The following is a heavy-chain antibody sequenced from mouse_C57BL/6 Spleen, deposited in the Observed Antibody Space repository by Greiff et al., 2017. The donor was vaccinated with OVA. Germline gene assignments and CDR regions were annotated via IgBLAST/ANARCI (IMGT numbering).Heavy chain of an antibody. Sequence: VQLQQSGTELVKPGASVKLSCKASGYTFTSYWMHWVKQRPGQGLEWIGNINPSNGGTNYNEKFKSKATLTVDKSSSTAYMQLSSLTSEDSAVYYCAREEYDYDGDYYAMDYWGQGTSVTVSS. CDR3: AREEYDYDGDYYAMDY. D-gene: IGHD2-4*01. CDR2: INPSNGGT. CDR1: GYTFTSYW. J-gene: IGHJ4*01. V-gene: IGHV1-53*01.